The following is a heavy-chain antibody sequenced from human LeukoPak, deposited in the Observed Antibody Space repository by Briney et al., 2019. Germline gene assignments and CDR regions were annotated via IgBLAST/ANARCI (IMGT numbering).Heavy chain of an antibody. Sequence: GESLKISCKASGYSFTTYWIGWVRQMPGKGLEWMGIIYPADSTAHYSPSFQGQVTISVDKSINTAYLQWSSLKASDTAMYYCARGASNWEYYFDYWGQGTLVTVSS. D-gene: IGHD7-27*01. CDR3: ARGASNWEYYFDY. CDR2: IYPADSTA. V-gene: IGHV5-51*01. J-gene: IGHJ4*02. CDR1: GYSFTTYW.